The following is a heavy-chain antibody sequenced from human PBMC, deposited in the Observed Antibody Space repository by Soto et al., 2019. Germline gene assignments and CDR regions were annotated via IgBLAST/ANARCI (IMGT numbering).Heavy chain of an antibody. CDR1: GYTFTSYG. D-gene: IGHD3-9*01. V-gene: IGHV1-18*04. J-gene: IGHJ3*02. CDR3: ARDRPYFDHPTRSDAFDI. CDR2: ISTYNGNT. Sequence: QAQLVQSGAEVKNPGASVKVSCKASGYTFTSYGISWVRQAPGQGLEWMGWISTYNGNTNYAQKVQGRVTMTTDTSTSTAYLELRSLRSDDTAVYYCARDRPYFDHPTRSDAFDIWGQGTMVTASS.